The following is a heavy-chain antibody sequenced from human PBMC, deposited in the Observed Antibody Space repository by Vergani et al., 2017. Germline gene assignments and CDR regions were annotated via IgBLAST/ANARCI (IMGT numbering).Heavy chain of an antibody. Sequence: QVQLQESGPGLVKPSQTLSLTCTVSGGSIRRGGYYWSWIRQHPGKGLEWIGYIYYSGSTYYNPSLKSRVTISVDTSKNQFSLKLSSVTAADTAVYYCARSKADDYVWGSYRYYGSGFDYWGQGTLVTVSS. D-gene: IGHD3-16*02. CDR2: IYYSGST. J-gene: IGHJ4*02. CDR3: ARSKADDYVWGSYRYYGSGFDY. V-gene: IGHV4-31*03. CDR1: GGSIRRGGYY.